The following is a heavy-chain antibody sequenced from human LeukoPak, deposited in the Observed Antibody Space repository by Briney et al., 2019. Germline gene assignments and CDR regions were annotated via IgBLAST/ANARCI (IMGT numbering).Heavy chain of an antibody. CDR1: GFTFSNYW. J-gene: IGHJ6*02. D-gene: IGHD4-17*01. V-gene: IGHV3-7*01. Sequence: TGGSLRLSCAASGFTFSNYWMSWVRQAPGKGLEWVANIKEDGSEKYYADSVKGRFTISRDNSKNTLYLQMNSLRAEDTAVYYCARGAYGDYVDYYYGMDVWGQGTTVTVSS. CDR3: ARGAYGDYVDYYYGMDV. CDR2: IKEDGSEK.